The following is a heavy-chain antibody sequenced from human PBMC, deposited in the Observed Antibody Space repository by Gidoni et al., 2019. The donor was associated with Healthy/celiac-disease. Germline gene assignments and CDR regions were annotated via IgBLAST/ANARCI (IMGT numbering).Heavy chain of an antibody. V-gene: IGHV1-69*01. J-gene: IGHJ6*02. CDR2: IIPIFGTA. D-gene: IGHD3-3*01. CDR3: ASPTYYDFWSGYTYYGMDV. Sequence: QVQLVQSGAEVKKPGSSVKVSCKASGGTFSSYAISWVRQAPGQGLEWMGGIIPIFGTANYAQKFQGRVTITADESTSTAYMELSSLRSEDTAVYYCASPTYYDFWSGYTYYGMDVWGQGTTVTVSS. CDR1: GGTFSSYA.